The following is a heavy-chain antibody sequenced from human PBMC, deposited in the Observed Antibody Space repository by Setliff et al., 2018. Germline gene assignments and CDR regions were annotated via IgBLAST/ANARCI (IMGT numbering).Heavy chain of an antibody. Sequence: SETLSLTCAVSGLSISGEYYWGWIRQPPGGGPEWIGIIYHDGRAYYSTSLKSRVNLSLDMSKTQFSLHLNAVTAVDTAVYYCMRQVGGGLWYFDYWGQGILVTVSS. CDR1: GLSISGEYY. J-gene: IGHJ4*02. CDR3: MRQVGGGLWYFDY. D-gene: IGHD2-15*01. V-gene: IGHV4-38-2*01. CDR2: IYHDGRA.